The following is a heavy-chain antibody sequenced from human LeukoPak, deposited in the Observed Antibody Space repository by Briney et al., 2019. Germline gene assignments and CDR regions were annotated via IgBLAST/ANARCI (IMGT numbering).Heavy chain of an antibody. CDR1: GHSFTSYA. D-gene: IGHD5-18*01. J-gene: IGHJ4*02. CDR3: GRDPKLGIRGYTYGYIDY. V-gene: IGHV7-4-1*02. CDR2: INTNTGNP. Sequence: ASVKVSCKTSGHSFTSYALNWVRQAPGQGLEWMGWINTNTGNPTYAQGFTGRYVFSLDTSDNTAYLQISGLKADDTAVYYCGRDPKLGIRGYTYGYIDYWGQGTLVTVSS.